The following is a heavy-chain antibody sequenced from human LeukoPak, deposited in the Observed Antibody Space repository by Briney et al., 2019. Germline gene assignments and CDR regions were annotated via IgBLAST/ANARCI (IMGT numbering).Heavy chain of an antibody. CDR1: GYTFTGYY. J-gene: IGHJ4*02. D-gene: IGHD6-13*01. CDR3: ARGIAAAGIDY. CDR2: INPNSGGT. V-gene: IGHV1-2*02. Sequence: ASVKVSCKASGYTFTGYYMHWVRQAPGQGLEWMGWINPNSGGTNSAQKFQGRVTMTRDTSISTAYMELSRLRSDDTAVYYCARGIAAAGIDYWGQGTLVTVSS.